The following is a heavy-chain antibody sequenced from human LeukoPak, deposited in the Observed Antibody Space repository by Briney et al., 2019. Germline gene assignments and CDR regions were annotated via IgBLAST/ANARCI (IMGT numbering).Heavy chain of an antibody. CDR3: ARSSSWYQSFDY. CDR2: IYSGGST. D-gene: IGHD6-13*01. CDR1: GFTVSNNY. J-gene: IGHJ4*02. Sequence: PGGSLRLSCAASGFTVSNNYMTWVRQAPGKGLEWVSVIYSGGSTYYADSVKGRFTISRDNSKNTLYLQMNSLRAEDTAVYYCARSSSWYQSFDYWGQGTLVTVSS. V-gene: IGHV3-66*01.